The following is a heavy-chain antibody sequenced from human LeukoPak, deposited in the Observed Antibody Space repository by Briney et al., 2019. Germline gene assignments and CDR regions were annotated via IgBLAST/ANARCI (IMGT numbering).Heavy chain of an antibody. J-gene: IGHJ4*02. CDR3: ARDGRSSGHYYLFDY. CDR1: GGSISSYY. CDR2: IYTSGST. Sequence: KTSETLSLTCTVSGGSISSYYWSWIRQPAGKGLEWIGRIYTSGSTNYNPSLKSRVTMSVDTSKNQLSLKLSSVTAADTAVYYCARDGRSSGHYYLFDYWGQGTLVTVSS. D-gene: IGHD3-22*01. V-gene: IGHV4-4*07.